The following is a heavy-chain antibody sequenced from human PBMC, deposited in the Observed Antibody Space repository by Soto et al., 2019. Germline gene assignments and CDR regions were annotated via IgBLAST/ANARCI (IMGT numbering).Heavy chain of an antibody. Sequence: SETLSLTCAVSGGSVSDAYYSLSWIRQPPGRGLEWIGYMYHVGTTHYIASLKSRASISVDRSKNQFSLKLSDVTAADTAVYYCSTSSSTWPNWFDPWGPGTLVTGSS. J-gene: IGHJ5*02. CDR2: MYHVGTT. D-gene: IGHD2-2*01. CDR1: GGSVSDAYYS. CDR3: STSSSTWPNWFDP. V-gene: IGHV4-30-2*01.